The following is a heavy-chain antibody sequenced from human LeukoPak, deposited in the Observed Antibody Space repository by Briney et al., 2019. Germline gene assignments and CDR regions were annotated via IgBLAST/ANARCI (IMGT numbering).Heavy chain of an antibody. CDR2: LSFDGSSE. Sequence: GGSLRLSCAASGFAFSTYGIHWVRQAPGKGLEWVAVLSFDGSSEYYADSVKGRFTVSRDNSKNTLYLQMNSLRDEDTAVYYCAKGSGSSGWNDLLGIVDYWGQGTLVTVSS. J-gene: IGHJ4*02. CDR1: GFAFSTYG. CDR3: AKGSGSSGWNDLLGIVDY. V-gene: IGHV3-30*18. D-gene: IGHD6-19*01.